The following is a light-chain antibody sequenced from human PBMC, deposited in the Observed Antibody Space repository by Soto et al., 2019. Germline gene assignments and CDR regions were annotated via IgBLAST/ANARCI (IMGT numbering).Light chain of an antibody. J-gene: IGKJ1*01. CDR1: QTVTSNY. CDR3: QHYGSPSWT. Sequence: EIVLTQSPGALSLSPGERATLSCMASQTVTSNYLAWYQQKPGQAPRLLIYDASSRATDIPDRFSGSGSGTDFTLTISRLEPDDFAVYYCQHYGSPSWTFGQGTKVDIK. CDR2: DAS. V-gene: IGKV3-20*01.